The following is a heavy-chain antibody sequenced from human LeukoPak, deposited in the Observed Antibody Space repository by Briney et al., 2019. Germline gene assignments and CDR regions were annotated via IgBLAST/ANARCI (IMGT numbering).Heavy chain of an antibody. CDR3: ARGQLVFLSHFYFDY. V-gene: IGHV1-18*01. Sequence: ASVKVSCKASGYTFINYGISWVRQAPGQGLEWMGWISTYNGNTNYAQKLQDRVTMTTDTSTSTAYMELRSLRSDDTVVYYCARGQLVFLSHFYFDYWGQGTLVTVSS. CDR1: GYTFINYG. J-gene: IGHJ4*02. D-gene: IGHD6-6*01. CDR2: ISTYNGNT.